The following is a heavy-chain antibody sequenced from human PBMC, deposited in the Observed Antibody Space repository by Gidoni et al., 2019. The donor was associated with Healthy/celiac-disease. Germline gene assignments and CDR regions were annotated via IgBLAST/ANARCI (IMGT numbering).Heavy chain of an antibody. CDR2: ISSSSSYI. CDR1: GFTFSSYS. J-gene: IGHJ6*02. V-gene: IGHV3-21*01. D-gene: IGHD3-22*01. Sequence: EVQLVESGGGLVKPGGSLRLSCSASGFTFSSYSMNWVRQAPGKWLEWVSSISSSSSYIYYADSVKGRFTISRDNAKNSLYLQMNSLRAEDTAVYYCARDVYDSSGSHFDGMDVWGQGTTVTVSS. CDR3: ARDVYDSSGSHFDGMDV.